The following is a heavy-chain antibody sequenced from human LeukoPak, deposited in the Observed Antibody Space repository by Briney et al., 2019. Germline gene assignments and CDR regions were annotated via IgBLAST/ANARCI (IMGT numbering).Heavy chain of an antibody. V-gene: IGHV1-8*01. D-gene: IGHD3-3*01. CDR3: ARRYYDFWSGYYSNNWFDP. Sequence: ASVKVSCKASGYTFTRYDINWVRQAPGQGLEWMGWMDPNSGNTGYAQKFQGRVTMARNTSISTAYMELSSLRSEDAAVYYCARRYYDFWSGYYSNNWFDPWGQGTLVTVSS. CDR2: MDPNSGNT. J-gene: IGHJ5*02. CDR1: GYTFTRYD.